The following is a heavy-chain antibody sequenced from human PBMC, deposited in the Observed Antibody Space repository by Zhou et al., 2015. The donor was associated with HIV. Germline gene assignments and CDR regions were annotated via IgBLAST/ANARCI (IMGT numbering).Heavy chain of an antibody. D-gene: IGHD6-19*01. CDR2: INPNGGGT. V-gene: IGHV1-2*02. CDR3: ARSRIAVAGTDFDY. Sequence: QVQLVQSGAEMKKPGSSVKVSCKASGDTFNNFGISWVRQAPGQGLEWMGWINPNGGGTTYARNFLGRVTMTRDTSITTGYMVLSRLRSDDTAVYFCARSRIAVAGTDFDYWGQGTLVTVSS. CDR1: GDTFNNFG. J-gene: IGHJ4*02.